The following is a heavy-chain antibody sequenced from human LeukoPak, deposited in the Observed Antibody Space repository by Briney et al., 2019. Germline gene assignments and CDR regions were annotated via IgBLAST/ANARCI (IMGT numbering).Heavy chain of an antibody. D-gene: IGHD3-22*01. CDR3: AREGYDSSGYYAFDI. Sequence: ASVKVSCKASGYTFTGYYMHWVRQAPGQGLEWMGWISAYNGNTNYAQKLQGRVTMTTDTSTSTAYMELRSLRSDDTAVYYCAREGYDSSGYYAFDIWGQGTMVTVS. CDR2: ISAYNGNT. CDR1: GYTFTGYY. J-gene: IGHJ3*02. V-gene: IGHV1-18*04.